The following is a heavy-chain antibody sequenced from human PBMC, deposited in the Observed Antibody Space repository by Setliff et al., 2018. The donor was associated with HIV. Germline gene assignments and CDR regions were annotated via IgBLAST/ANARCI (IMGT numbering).Heavy chain of an antibody. Sequence: GGSLRLSCVASGFTFSTFAMYWVREAPAKGLEWVSAISYDGKTTHYADSVMGRFTVSRDNSKNTLYLQLNGLRPDDTGAYYCASARIPTGGTSTSFDYWGQGTQVTVSS. CDR1: GFTFSTFA. V-gene: IGHV3-30*04. D-gene: IGHD1-1*01. J-gene: IGHJ4*02. CDR2: ISYDGKTT. CDR3: ASARIPTGGTSTSFDY.